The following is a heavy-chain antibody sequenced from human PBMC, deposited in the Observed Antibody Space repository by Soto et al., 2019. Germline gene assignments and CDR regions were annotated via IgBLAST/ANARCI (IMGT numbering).Heavy chain of an antibody. CDR3: AKLPLGATTITDFYYYGMDV. V-gene: IGHV3-23*01. J-gene: IGHJ6*02. Sequence: PGGSLRLSXAASGFSFSNYAITWVRQAPGKGLEWVSGISGSGGSTFYADSVRGRFTVSRDNSKDTLYLDMKSLRVEDTAIYYCAKLPLGATTITDFYYYGMDVWGQGTTVTVSS. CDR1: GFSFSNYA. D-gene: IGHD1-26*01. CDR2: ISGSGGST.